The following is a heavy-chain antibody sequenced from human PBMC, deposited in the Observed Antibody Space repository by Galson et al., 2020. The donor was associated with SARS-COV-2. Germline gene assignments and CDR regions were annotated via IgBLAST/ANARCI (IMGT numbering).Heavy chain of an antibody. D-gene: IGHD4-17*01. Sequence: SETLSLTCTVSGGSISSYYWSWIRQPPGKGLEWIGYIYYSGSTTYNPSLQSRVTIAVDKSKNHYSLKLKSVTAAETAVYYCAVDGDYAAFESWGQGNLVTVSS. J-gene: IGHJ4*02. CDR1: GGSISSYY. CDR3: AVDGDYAAFES. V-gene: IGHV4-59*08. CDR2: IYYSGST.